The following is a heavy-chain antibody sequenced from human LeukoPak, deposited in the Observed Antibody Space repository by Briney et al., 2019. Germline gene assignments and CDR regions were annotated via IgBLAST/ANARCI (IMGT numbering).Heavy chain of an antibody. V-gene: IGHV4-59*01. J-gene: IGHJ6*03. CDR2: IYYSGST. CDR3: ARQYSSGWYGPYYYYMDV. D-gene: IGHD6-19*01. Sequence: KTSETLSLTCTVSGGSISSYYWSWIRQPPGKGLEWIGYIYYSGSTNYNPSLKSRVTISVDTSKNQFSLKLSSVTAADTAVYYCARQYSSGWYGPYYYYMDVWGKGTTDTISS. CDR1: GGSISSYY.